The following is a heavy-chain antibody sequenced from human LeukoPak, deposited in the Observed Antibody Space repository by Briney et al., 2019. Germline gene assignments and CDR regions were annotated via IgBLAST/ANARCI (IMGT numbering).Heavy chain of an antibody. V-gene: IGHV1-2*02. D-gene: IGHD3-10*01. CDR3: AKSQYSFGSGSTRPLFDY. Sequence: ASVKVSCKASGYTFTGYYIHWVRQAPGQGLEWMGWINPNSGGTYFAQKFEARVTLTRDTSINTAYMEMRGLTSDDTASYYCAKSQYSFGSGSTRPLFDYWGPGTLVTVSS. CDR2: INPNSGGT. CDR1: GYTFTGYY. J-gene: IGHJ4*02.